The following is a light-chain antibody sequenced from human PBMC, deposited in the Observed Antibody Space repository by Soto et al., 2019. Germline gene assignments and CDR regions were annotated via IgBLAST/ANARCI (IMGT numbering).Light chain of an antibody. CDR3: QQYGSSPWT. J-gene: IGKJ1*01. CDR2: GAS. CDR1: ESVSSSS. V-gene: IGKV3-20*01. Sequence: EIVLTHSPGTLSLSPCERATLSSRASESVSSSSLAWYQQKPGQAPRLLMHGASSRATGIPDRFSGSGSGADFTLTISRVEPEDFAVYYCQQYGSSPWTFGQGTKVDNK.